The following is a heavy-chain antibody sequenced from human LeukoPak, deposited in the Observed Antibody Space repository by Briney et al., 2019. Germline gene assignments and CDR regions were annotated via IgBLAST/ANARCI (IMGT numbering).Heavy chain of an antibody. D-gene: IGHD3-10*01. V-gene: IGHV3-33*08. J-gene: IGHJ4*02. CDR1: GFSFSTFG. CDR3: AMVRGVIPIDY. Sequence: GGSLRLSCAASGFSFSTFGMPSARRAPGKGLEWVAVIWNDGSKKFYAESVKGRFTISRDNSQNTLYLQMNRLRAEDTAVYYCAMVRGVIPIDYWGQGTLVTVSS. CDR2: IWNDGSKK.